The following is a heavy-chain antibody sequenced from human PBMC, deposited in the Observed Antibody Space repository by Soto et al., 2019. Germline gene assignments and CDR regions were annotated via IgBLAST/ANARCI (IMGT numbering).Heavy chain of an antibody. J-gene: IGHJ4*02. V-gene: IGHV3-23*01. D-gene: IGHD3-10*01. Sequence: EVRLLESGGGLVQPGGSLRLSCSTSGFTFSTYAMNWVRQAPGKGLEWASALSGSGGTTYYADSVRGRFTISRDNSKNTLFLQMNSLRAEDTALYYCAKQRADYGSGSDTYYFDFWGQGTLVTVSS. CDR1: GFTFSTYA. CDR3: AKQRADYGSGSDTYYFDF. CDR2: LSGSGGTT.